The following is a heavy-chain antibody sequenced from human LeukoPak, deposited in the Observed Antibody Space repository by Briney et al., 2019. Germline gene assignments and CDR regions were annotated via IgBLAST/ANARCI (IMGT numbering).Heavy chain of an antibody. J-gene: IGHJ4*02. V-gene: IGHV3-23*01. CDR2: ISNSGGST. Sequence: GGSLRLSCAASGFTFSTYAMSWVRQAPGKGLEWVSVISNSGGSTYYADSVKGRFTISRDNSKSTLYLQMNSLRAEDTALYYCATTYTSSWYNYWGQGTPVTVSS. CDR3: ATTYTSSWYNY. CDR1: GFTFSTYA. D-gene: IGHD6-13*01.